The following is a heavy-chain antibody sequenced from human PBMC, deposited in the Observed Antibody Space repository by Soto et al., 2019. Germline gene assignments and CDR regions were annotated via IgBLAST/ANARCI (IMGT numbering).Heavy chain of an antibody. D-gene: IGHD6-13*01. CDR1: GGSINNYW. CDR3: VRDVPAAGTDWFDP. Sequence: KPSETLSLTCTVSGGSINNYWWSWIRQAADKRLEWIGRLHSTGATNYNPSLRSRVTMSVDKSKNQFSLNLASVTAADTAVYYCVRDVPAAGTDWFDPWGQGTLVTVSS. J-gene: IGHJ5*02. CDR2: LHSTGAT. V-gene: IGHV4-4*07.